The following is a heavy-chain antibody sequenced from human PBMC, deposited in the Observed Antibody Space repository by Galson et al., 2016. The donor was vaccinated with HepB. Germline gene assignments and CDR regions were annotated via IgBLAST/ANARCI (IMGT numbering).Heavy chain of an antibody. CDR2: ICDGGSA. CDR1: GFIFKDYA. J-gene: IGHJ4*02. D-gene: IGHD6-19*01. Sequence: SLRLSCAASGFIFKDYAMHWVRQAPGKGLEWVSLICDGGSAYYTDSVKARFTISRDRSTNTMYLQMNSLRTDDTAVYYCARFTQEWLDRVYYFDYWGQGTLVTVSS. CDR3: ARFTQEWLDRVYYFDY. V-gene: IGHV3-23*01.